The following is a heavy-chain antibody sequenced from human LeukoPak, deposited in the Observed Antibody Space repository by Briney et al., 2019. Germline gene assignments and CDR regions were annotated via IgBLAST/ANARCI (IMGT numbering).Heavy chain of an antibody. Sequence: GGTLRLSCAASGFTFSSYGMSWVRQAPGKGLEWVSAISGSGGSTYYADSVKGRVTISRDNSKNTLYLQMNSLRAEDTAVYYCAKRRGLELLYYYYMDVWGKGTTVTASS. J-gene: IGHJ6*03. CDR2: ISGSGGST. D-gene: IGHD1-7*01. CDR1: GFTFSSYG. V-gene: IGHV3-23*01. CDR3: AKRRGLELLYYYYMDV.